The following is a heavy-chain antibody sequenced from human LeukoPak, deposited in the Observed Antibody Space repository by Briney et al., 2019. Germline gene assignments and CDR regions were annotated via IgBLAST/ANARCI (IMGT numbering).Heavy chain of an antibody. CDR3: ARLISTSSSRFSGY. CDR1: GFTSSSYA. J-gene: IGHJ4*02. CDR2: ISISGENT. D-gene: IGHD6-6*01. Sequence: GGSLRLSCAASGFTSSSYAMSWVRQAPGKGLEWVSAISISGENTYYADSVKGRFTISRDTSRNTLYLQMHSLRAEDTAVYYCARLISTSSSRFSGYWGQGTLVTVSS. V-gene: IGHV3-23*01.